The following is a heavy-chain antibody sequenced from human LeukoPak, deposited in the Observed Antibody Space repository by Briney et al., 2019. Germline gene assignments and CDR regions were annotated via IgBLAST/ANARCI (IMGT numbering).Heavy chain of an antibody. Sequence: SETLSLTCIVSGGSISSSSYYWGWIRQPPGKGLEWIGTIYYSGTTYYNPSLKSRVTMSVDTSKNQLSLNLSSVTAADTAVYYCARRPSIAATGGAFDYWGQGTLVTVSS. CDR2: IYYSGTT. V-gene: IGHV4-39*01. CDR3: ARRPSIAATGGAFDY. J-gene: IGHJ4*02. D-gene: IGHD6-13*01. CDR1: GGSISSSSYY.